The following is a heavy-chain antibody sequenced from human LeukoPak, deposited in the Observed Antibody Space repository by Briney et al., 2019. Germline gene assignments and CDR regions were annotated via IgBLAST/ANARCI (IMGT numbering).Heavy chain of an antibody. V-gene: IGHV3-7*01. Sequence: GGSLRLSCAASGFTFSHFWMSWVRQAPGKGLEWVAYIKKTGSETYYVDSVKGRFTITRDNTRSSLFLQMYSLRAEDTAVYFCAREDGYCSGGNCHSCFDSWGQGTLVTVSS. D-gene: IGHD2-15*01. CDR1: GFTFSHFW. CDR2: IKKTGSET. J-gene: IGHJ4*02. CDR3: AREDGYCSGGNCHSCFDS.